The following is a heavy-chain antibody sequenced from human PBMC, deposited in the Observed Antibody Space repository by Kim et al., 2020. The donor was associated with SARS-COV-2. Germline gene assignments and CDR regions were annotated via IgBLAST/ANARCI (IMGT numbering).Heavy chain of an antibody. D-gene: IGHD3-16*02. CDR3: AKPYHSDSESSYQTFDS. J-gene: IGHJ4*02. V-gene: IGHV3-23*01. Sequence: GGSLRLSCAASGFTFSSYAMGWVRQAPGKGPEWVSSFDGVDSRTHYSDSVKGRFTISRDFSKNTLYLQMSSLRVEDTAVYYCAKPYHSDSESSYQTFDSWGQGTLVTVSS. CDR2: FDGVDSRT. CDR1: GFTFSSYA.